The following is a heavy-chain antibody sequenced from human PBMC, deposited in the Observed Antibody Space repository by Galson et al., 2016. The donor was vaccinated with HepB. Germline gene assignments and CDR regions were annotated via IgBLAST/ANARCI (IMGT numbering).Heavy chain of an antibody. CDR2: ISYDGSNK. V-gene: IGHV3-30*18. D-gene: IGHD6-6*01. CDR1: GFTFSSYG. CDR3: AKVRQLAYSYGMDV. Sequence: SLRLSCAASGFTFSSYGMHWVRQAPGKGLEWVAVISYDGSNKYYADSVKGRFTISRDNSKNTLYLQMNSLRAEGTAVYYCAKVRQLAYSYGMDVWGQGTTVTVSS. J-gene: IGHJ6*02.